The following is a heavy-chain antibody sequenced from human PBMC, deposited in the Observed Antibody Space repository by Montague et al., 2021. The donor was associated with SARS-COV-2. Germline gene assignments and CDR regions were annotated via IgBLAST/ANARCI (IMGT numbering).Heavy chain of an antibody. Sequence: SETLSLTCAVYGGPFSVYYWSWLRQSPRSGLEWIADINHSGTANYNPSLKSRVSISVDTSKNQFTPKLTSVTAADTAMYYCAKEREVARAARTLVAFDPWGQGTMVTVSS. J-gene: IGHJ3*01. V-gene: IGHV4-34*01. D-gene: IGHD2-15*01. CDR1: GGPFSVYY. CDR3: AKEREVARAARTLVAFDP. CDR2: INHSGTA.